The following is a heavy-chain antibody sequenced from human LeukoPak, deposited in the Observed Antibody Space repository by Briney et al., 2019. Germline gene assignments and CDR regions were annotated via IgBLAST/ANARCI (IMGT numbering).Heavy chain of an antibody. CDR2: VYHDGGT. CDR3: ARGRNFLY. J-gene: IGHJ4*02. CDR1: GGSVSSSKW. V-gene: IGHV4-4*02. Sequence: PSETLSLTCVVSGGSVSSSKWWSWVRQPPGKGLEWIGQVYHDGGTKYNPSLKSRVTILVDKSKNQFSLKLSSVTAADTAVYYCARGRNFLYWGQGTLVTVSS.